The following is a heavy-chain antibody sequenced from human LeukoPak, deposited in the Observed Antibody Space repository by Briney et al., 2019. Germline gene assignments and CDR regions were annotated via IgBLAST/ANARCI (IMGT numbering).Heavy chain of an antibody. Sequence: PGGSLRLSCAASGFTFSDYAMSWVRQAPGKGLEWVSGIYSGGSTYYADSVKGRFTISRDNSKNTLYLQMNSLRAEDTAAYYCARGVYDFWSGYYYGMDVWGQGTTVTVSS. J-gene: IGHJ6*02. V-gene: IGHV3-53*01. CDR3: ARGVYDFWSGYYYGMDV. D-gene: IGHD3-3*01. CDR2: IYSGGST. CDR1: GFTFSDYA.